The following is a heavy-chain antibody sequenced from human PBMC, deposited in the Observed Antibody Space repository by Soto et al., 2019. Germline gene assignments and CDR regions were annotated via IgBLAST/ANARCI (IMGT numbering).Heavy chain of an antibody. CDR3: ATYRHDYGDFNWFDP. V-gene: IGHV1-24*01. D-gene: IGHD4-17*01. CDR2: FDPEDGET. CDR1: GYTLTELS. Sequence: GASVKVSCKVSGYTLTELSMHWVRQAPGKGLEWMGGFDPEDGETIYAQKFQGRVTMTEDTSTDTAYMELSSLRSEDTAVYYCATYRHDYGDFNWFDPWGQGTLVTVSS. J-gene: IGHJ5*02.